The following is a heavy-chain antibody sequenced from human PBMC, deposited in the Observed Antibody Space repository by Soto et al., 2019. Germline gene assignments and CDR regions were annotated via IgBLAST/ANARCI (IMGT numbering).Heavy chain of an antibody. D-gene: IGHD3-3*01. CDR1: GFTFSSYG. Sequence: GGFLRLSCAASGFTFSSYGRHWVRQAPGKGLEWVAVIWYDGSNKYYADSVKGRFTISRDNSKNTLYLQMNSLRAEDTAVYYCARDFLHVTGRITIFGPDPVRYYYGMDVWGQGTTVTVSS. CDR3: ARDFLHVTGRITIFGPDPVRYYYGMDV. CDR2: IWYDGSNK. V-gene: IGHV3-33*01. J-gene: IGHJ6*02.